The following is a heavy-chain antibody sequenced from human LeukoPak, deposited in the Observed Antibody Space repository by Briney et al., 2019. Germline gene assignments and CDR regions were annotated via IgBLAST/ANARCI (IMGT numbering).Heavy chain of an antibody. D-gene: IGHD3-10*01. J-gene: IGHJ4*02. V-gene: IGHV3-21*01. Sequence: PGGSLRLSCAASGFTFSSYSMNWVRQAPGKGLEWVSSISSSSSYIYYADSVKGRFTISRDNAKNSLYLQMNSLRAEDTAVYYCARGRRYYGSGSYPGVVDYWGQGTLVTVSS. CDR2: ISSSSSYI. CDR3: ARGRRYYGSGSYPGVVDY. CDR1: GFTFSSYS.